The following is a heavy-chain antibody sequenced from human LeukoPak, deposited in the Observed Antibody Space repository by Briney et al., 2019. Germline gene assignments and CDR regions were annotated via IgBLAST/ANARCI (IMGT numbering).Heavy chain of an antibody. J-gene: IGHJ4*02. CDR2: IYYSGST. D-gene: IGHD3-10*01. V-gene: IGHV4-39*01. Sequence: SETLSLTCTVSGGSISSSNHYWGWIRQPPGKGLEWIGSIYYSGSTYYNPSLKSRVTISVDTSKNQFSLKLTSVTAADTAVYYCASLSADYYGSGSAVYWGQGTLVTVSS. CDR1: GGSISSSNHY. CDR3: ASLSADYYGSGSAVY.